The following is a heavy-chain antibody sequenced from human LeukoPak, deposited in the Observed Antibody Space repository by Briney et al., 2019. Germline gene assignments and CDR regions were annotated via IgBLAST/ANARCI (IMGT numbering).Heavy chain of an antibody. D-gene: IGHD1-7*01. Sequence: SETLSLTCTVSGGSISSGDYYWSWIRQPPGKGLEWIGYIYYSGSTYYNPSLKSRVTISVDTSKNQFSLKLSSVTAADTAVYYCARQRVTGTSWFDPWGQGTLVTVSS. J-gene: IGHJ5*02. CDR2: IYYSGST. CDR3: ARQRVTGTSWFDP. CDR1: GGSISSGDYY. V-gene: IGHV4-39*01.